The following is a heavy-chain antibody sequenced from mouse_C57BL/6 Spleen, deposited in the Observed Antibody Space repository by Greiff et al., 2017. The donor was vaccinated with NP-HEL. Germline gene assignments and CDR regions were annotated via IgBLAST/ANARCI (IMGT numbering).Heavy chain of an antibody. CDR3: ARTFYYDYDENFDY. CDR2: IYPGDGDT. V-gene: IGHV1-82*01. D-gene: IGHD2-4*01. Sequence: QVQLKHSGPELVKPGASVKISCKASGYAFSSSWMNWVKQRPGKGLEWIGRIYPGDGDTNYNGKFKGKATLTADKSSSTAYMQLSSLTSEDSAVYFCARTFYYDYDENFDYWGQGTTLTVSS. J-gene: IGHJ2*01. CDR1: GYAFSSSW.